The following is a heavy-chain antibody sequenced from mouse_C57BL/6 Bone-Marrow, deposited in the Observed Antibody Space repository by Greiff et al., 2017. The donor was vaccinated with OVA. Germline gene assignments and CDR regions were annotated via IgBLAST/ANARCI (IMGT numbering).Heavy chain of an antibody. CDR3: ARHYYYYGSSYEY. CDR1: GYTFTSYW. J-gene: IGHJ2*01. CDR2: IYPGSGST. V-gene: IGHV1-55*01. D-gene: IGHD1-1*01. Sequence: VKLQESGAELVKPGASVKMSCKASGYTFTSYWITWVKQRPGQGLEWIGDIYPGSGSTNYNEKFKSKATLTVDTSSSTAYMQLSSLTSEDSAVYYCARHYYYYGSSYEYWGQGTTLTVSS.